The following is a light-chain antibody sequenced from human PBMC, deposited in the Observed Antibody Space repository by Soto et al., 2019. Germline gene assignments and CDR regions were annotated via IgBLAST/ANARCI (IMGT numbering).Light chain of an antibody. V-gene: IGLV2-8*01. Sequence: SVLTQPPSSSGSPGQSVTISFTGTSSDVGGYDYVSWYQQRPGKAPKLLIHEVTKRPSGVPDRFSGSKSGNTASLTVSGLQAEDEADYYCSSYAGRTLYVFGTGTKVTVL. CDR2: EVT. CDR1: SSDVGGYDY. CDR3: SSYAGRTLYV. J-gene: IGLJ1*01.